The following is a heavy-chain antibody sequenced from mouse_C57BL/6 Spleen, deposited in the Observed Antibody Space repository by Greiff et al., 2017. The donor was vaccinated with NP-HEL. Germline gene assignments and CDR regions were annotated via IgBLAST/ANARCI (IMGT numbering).Heavy chain of an antibody. D-gene: IGHD1-1*01. J-gene: IGHJ2*01. V-gene: IGHV1-39*01. CDR3: AGGDYYCTFDY. Sequence: VHVKQSGPELVKPGASVKISCKASGYSFTNYTMNWVKQSNGKSLEWIGVINPNYGTTSYNQKFKGKATLTVDQSSSTAYMQLNSLTSEDSAVYYCAGGDYYCTFDYWGQGTTLTVSS. CDR2: INPNYGTT. CDR1: GYSFTNYT.